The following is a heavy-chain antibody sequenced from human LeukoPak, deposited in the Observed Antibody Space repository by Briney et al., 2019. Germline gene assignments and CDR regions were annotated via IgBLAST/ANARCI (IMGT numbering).Heavy chain of an antibody. V-gene: IGHV1-69*13. Sequence: ASVKVSCKASGYTFTSYYMHWVRQAPGQGLEWMGGIIPIFGTANYAQKFQGRVTITADESTSTAYMELSSLRSEDTAVYYCARAPGSRLNYYGMDVWGQGTTVTVSS. D-gene: IGHD2-21*02. CDR3: ARAPGSRLNYYGMDV. CDR1: GYTFTSYY. J-gene: IGHJ6*02. CDR2: IIPIFGTA.